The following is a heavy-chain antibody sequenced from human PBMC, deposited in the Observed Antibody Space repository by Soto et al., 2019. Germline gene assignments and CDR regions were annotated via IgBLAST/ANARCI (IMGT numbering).Heavy chain of an antibody. D-gene: IGHD2-8*02. V-gene: IGHV4-61*01. CDR2: FYFTGAT. J-gene: IGHJ4*02. CDR1: DASLRSGSYC. CDR3: ARISYWVRDY. Sequence: SLTCTVSDASLRSGSYCWSWIRQPPGKGLEWIGYFYFTGATKYNPSLESRVTISADTSKNQFSLNLTSVTAADTAVYYCARISYWVRDYWGQGALVTVS.